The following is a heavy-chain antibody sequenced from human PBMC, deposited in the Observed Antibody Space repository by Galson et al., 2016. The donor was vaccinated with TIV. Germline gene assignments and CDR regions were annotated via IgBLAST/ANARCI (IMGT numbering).Heavy chain of an antibody. D-gene: IGHD3-10*01. CDR2: ISSDGTNK. CDR1: GFNFKTFP. Sequence: SLRLSCAASGFNFKTFPIHWVRLAPGKGLEWVSLISSDGTNKYYADSVKGRFTISRDNSKNTVHLEMDSLRPEDTAMYFCATCISGPTLALYYHVMDVWGQGTTVTVSS. J-gene: IGHJ6*02. CDR3: ATCISGPTLALYYHVMDV. V-gene: IGHV3-30-3*01.